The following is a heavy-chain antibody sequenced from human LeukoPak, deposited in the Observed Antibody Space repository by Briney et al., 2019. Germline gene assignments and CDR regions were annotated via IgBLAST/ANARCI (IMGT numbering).Heavy chain of an antibody. J-gene: IGHJ3*02. V-gene: IGHV4-59*01. CDR1: GGSISSFY. D-gene: IGHD6-13*01. CDR3: ARYSRSDRAFDI. CDR2: IFYTGTT. Sequence: PSEILSLTCTVSGGSISSFYWSWIRQPPGKGLEWIAYIFYTGTTNYNPSLKSRVTTSIDASKKQFSLRVSSVTAADTAVYYCARYSRSDRAFDIWGQGTMVTVSS.